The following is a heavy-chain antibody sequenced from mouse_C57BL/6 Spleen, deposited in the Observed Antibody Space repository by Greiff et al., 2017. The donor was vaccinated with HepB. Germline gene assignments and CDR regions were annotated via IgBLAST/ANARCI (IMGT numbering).Heavy chain of an antibody. D-gene: IGHD4-1*01. CDR2: IDPETGGT. CDR3: TTPPLGYFDY. V-gene: IGHV1-15*01. Sequence: QVQLKQSGAELVRPGASVTLSCKASGYTFTDYEMHWVKQTPVHGLEWIGGIDPETGGTDYNQKFKGKAILTADKSSSTAYMELRSLTSEDSAVSYCTTPPLGYFDYWGQGTTLTVSS. J-gene: IGHJ2*01. CDR1: GYTFTDYE.